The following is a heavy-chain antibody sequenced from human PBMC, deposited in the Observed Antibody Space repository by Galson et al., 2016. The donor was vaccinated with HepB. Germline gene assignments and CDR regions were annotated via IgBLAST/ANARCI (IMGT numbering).Heavy chain of an antibody. V-gene: IGHV3-30*03. CDR3: AGAFDF. Sequence: SLRLSCATSGRTFYAYGMHWVRQSPGKGLEWVAAISFDGSRRHYADSVKGRFTISRDNSRDTLYLQMNSLRPEDTSLYYCAGAFDFWGQGILVTVSS. CDR2: ISFDGSRR. CDR1: GRTFYAYG. D-gene: IGHD3-16*01. J-gene: IGHJ4*02.